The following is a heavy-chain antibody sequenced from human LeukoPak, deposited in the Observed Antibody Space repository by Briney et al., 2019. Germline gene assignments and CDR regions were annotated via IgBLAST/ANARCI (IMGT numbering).Heavy chain of an antibody. CDR3: AKDGTRASVVADYYYMDV. Sequence: GGSLRLSCAASGFTFSSYGMHWVRQAPGKGLEWVAIISYDASNKYYADSVKGRFTISRDNSKNTLYVQMNSLRAEDTAVYSCAKDGTRASVVADYYYMDVWGKGTTVTVSS. V-gene: IGHV3-30*18. J-gene: IGHJ6*03. CDR2: ISYDASNK. D-gene: IGHD5-12*01. CDR1: GFTFSSYG.